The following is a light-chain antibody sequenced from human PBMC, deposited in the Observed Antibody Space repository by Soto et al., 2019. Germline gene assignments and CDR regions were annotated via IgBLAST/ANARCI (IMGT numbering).Light chain of an antibody. V-gene: IGKV1-33*01. CDR2: DAY. CDR1: HDICNS. J-gene: IGKJ3*01. Sequence: DIQMTQSPPSLSASVGDRVTITCQASHDICNSLNWYQAXPGQAPKLVIYDAYNLETGVPSTFSGSGYGTLFTFTISGLRPEDIATYYCQKSDHLPLFGPGTKVDIK. CDR3: QKSDHLPL.